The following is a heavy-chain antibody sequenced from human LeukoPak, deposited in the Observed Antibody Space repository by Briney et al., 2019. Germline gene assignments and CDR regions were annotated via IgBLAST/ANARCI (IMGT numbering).Heavy chain of an antibody. CDR1: GFTFSDYY. CDR3: ARDPSLGRYSSSWYDY. V-gene: IGHV3-11*06. CDR2: ISSSSSYI. D-gene: IGHD6-13*01. J-gene: IGHJ4*02. Sequence: GGSLRLSCAASGFTFSDYYMSWIRQAPGKGLEWVAAISSSSSYIYYADSVKGRFTISRDNVKNSLYLQMNSLRAEDTAVYYCARDPSLGRYSSSWYDYWGQGTLVTVSS.